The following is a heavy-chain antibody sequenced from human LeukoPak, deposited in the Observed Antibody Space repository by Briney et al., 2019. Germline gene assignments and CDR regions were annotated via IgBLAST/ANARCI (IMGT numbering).Heavy chain of an antibody. D-gene: IGHD1-26*01. Sequence: ASVKVSCKASEYTFINYYMHWVRQAPGQGLEWMGIINPSGGSTRYAQKFQGRVTMTRDTSTSTVYMELSSLRSEDTAAYYCARSYSGSYYAESGVDYWGQGTLVTVSS. CDR2: INPSGGST. CDR3: ARSYSGSYYAESGVDY. J-gene: IGHJ4*02. CDR1: EYTFINYY. V-gene: IGHV1-46*01.